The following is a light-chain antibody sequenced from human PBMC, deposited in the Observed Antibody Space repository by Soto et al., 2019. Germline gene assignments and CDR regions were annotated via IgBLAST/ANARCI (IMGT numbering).Light chain of an antibody. Sequence: IVLTQSPGTLSLSPGERATLSCRASQSVSSNYLAWYQQQPGQAPRLLIYGASSRATGIPDRFSGSGSGTDFTLTISRLEPEDFSVYYCQQYGSSPTYTFGQGTKREIK. V-gene: IGKV3-20*01. J-gene: IGKJ2*01. CDR2: GAS. CDR1: QSVSSNY. CDR3: QQYGSSPTYT.